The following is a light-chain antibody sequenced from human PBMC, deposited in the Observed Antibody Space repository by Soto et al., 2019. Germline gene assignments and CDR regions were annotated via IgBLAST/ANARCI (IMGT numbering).Light chain of an antibody. V-gene: IGLV2-14*01. CDR2: EVN. CDR1: SSDIGAYDY. J-gene: IGLJ1*01. Sequence: QSVLTQPPSASGTPGQRVTISCTGTSSDIGAYDYVSWFQQHPGKAPKLMISEVNNRPSGVSNRFSGSKSGNTAYLTISGLKVGEEAESFCFSFTTTSTHVFGTGNKVTV. CDR3: FSFTTTSTHV.